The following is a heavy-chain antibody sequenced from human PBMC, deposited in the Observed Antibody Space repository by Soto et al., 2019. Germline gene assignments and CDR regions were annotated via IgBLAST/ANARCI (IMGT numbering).Heavy chain of an antibody. D-gene: IGHD1-26*01. V-gene: IGHV3-23*01. CDR2: ISGSGGGT. CDR1: ALTFTSYA. J-gene: IGHJ4*02. Sequence: PGGSLRLSCAASALTFTSYAMSWVRQAPGKGLEWVSGISGSGGGTYYADSVKGRFTISRDNSKNTLYVQMNSLRAEDTAVYYCATAGSNTWLKTFDCWGQGTLVTVSS. CDR3: ATAGSNTWLKTFDC.